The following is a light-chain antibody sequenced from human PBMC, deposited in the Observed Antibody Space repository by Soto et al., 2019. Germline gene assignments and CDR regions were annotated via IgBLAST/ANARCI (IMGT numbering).Light chain of an antibody. J-gene: IGLJ2*01. CDR2: DVS. CDR3: SSYTSSSTPVV. Sequence: QSALTQPASVSGSPGQSITISCTGTSSDVGGYNYVSCYQQHPGKAPKLMISDVSNRPSGVSNRFSGSKSGNTASLTISGLQAEDEADYYCSSYTSSSTPVVFGGGTKLTVL. V-gene: IGLV2-14*01. CDR1: SSDVGGYNY.